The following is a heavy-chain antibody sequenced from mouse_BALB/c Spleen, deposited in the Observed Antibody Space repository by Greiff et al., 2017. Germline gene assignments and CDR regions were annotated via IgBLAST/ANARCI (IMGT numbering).Heavy chain of an antibody. CDR1: GFTFSSYA. J-gene: IGHJ3*01. V-gene: IGHV5-6-5*01. Sequence: EVKLEESGGGLVKPGGSLKLSCAASGFTFSSYAMSWVRQTPEKRLEWVASISSGGSTYYPDSVKGRFTISRDNARNILYLQMSSLRSEDTAMYYCARGGYGSSFWFAYWGQGTLVTVSA. D-gene: IGHD1-1*01. CDR3: ARGGYGSSFWFAY. CDR2: ISSGGST.